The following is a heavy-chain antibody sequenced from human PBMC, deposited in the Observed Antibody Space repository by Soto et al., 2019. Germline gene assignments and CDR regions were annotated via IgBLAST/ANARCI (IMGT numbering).Heavy chain of an antibody. CDR2: IYYSGST. V-gene: IGHV4-59*01. CDR3: ASFLPDRNILTGYIDY. CDR1: GGSISSYY. D-gene: IGHD3-9*01. J-gene: IGHJ4*02. Sequence: PSETLSLTCTVSGGSISSYYWSWIRQPPGKGLEWIGYIYYSGSTNYNPSLKSRVTISVDTSKNQFSLKLSSVTAADTAVYYCASFLPDRNILTGYIDYWGQGTLVTVSS.